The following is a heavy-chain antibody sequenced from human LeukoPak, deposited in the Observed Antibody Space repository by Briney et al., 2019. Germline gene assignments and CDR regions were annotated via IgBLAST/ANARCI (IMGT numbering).Heavy chain of an antibody. CDR2: ISHDGSKK. V-gene: IGHV3-30*18. Sequence: GRALRLSCAASGFTFSNYGMHWVRQAPGKGLEWVALISHDGSKKYYADSVRGRFTISRENSENTLDLQMNSPRPEDTAVYYCAKDRAQRYYDILTGYYRYYGMDAWGQGTTVTVSS. CDR3: AKDRAQRYYDILTGYYRYYGMDA. J-gene: IGHJ6*02. CDR1: GFTFSNYG. D-gene: IGHD3-9*01.